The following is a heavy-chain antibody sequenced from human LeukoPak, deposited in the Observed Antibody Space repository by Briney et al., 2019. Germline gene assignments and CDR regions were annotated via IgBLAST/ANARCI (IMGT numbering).Heavy chain of an antibody. CDR1: GFTFSSYS. V-gene: IGHV3-48*01. CDR3: ARDSKTLPYYYDFWSGAYYYMDV. CDR2: ISSSSSTI. Sequence: GGSLRLSCAASGFTFSSYSMNWVRQAPGKGLEWVSYISSSSSTIYYADSVKGRFTISRDNAKNSLYLQMNSLRAEDTAVYYCARDSKTLPYYYDFWSGAYYYMDVWGKGTTVTVSS. J-gene: IGHJ6*03. D-gene: IGHD3-3*01.